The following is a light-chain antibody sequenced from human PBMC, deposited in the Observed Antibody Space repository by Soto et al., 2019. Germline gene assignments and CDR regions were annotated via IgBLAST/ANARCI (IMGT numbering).Light chain of an antibody. CDR3: QKFKSHTWT. CDR1: RW. Sequence: RWLAWYQQKPGKAPKLLSYKASTLECGVPSNFRGSGSGTEFTLSISSLQPEDFATYDCQKFKSHTWTVGQVTK. J-gene: IGKJ1*01. CDR2: KAS. V-gene: IGKV1-5*03.